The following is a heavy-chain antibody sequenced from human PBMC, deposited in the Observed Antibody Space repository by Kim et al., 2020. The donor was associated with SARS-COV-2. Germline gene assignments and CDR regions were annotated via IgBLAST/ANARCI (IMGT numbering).Heavy chain of an antibody. CDR1: GFTFDDYA. J-gene: IGHJ5*02. CDR3: AKEYRAARSLHWFDP. D-gene: IGHD6-6*01. Sequence: GGSLRLSCAASGFTFDDYAMHWVRQAPGKGLEWVSLISGDGGSTYYADSVKGRFTISRDNSKNSLYLQMNSLRTEDTALYYCAKEYRAARSLHWFDPWGQGTLVTVSS. V-gene: IGHV3-43*02. CDR2: ISGDGGST.